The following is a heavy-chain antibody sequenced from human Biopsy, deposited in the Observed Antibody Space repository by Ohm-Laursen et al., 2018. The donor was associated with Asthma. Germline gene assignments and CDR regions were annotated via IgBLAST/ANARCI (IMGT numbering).Heavy chain of an antibody. CDR2: ISVYNGNT. CDR3: ARAVDYSHYYGIDV. CDR1: GYTFNSAG. V-gene: IGHV1-18*01. J-gene: IGHJ6*02. D-gene: IGHD3-10*01. Sequence: EASVKVSCKTSGYTFNSAGIPWVRQAPGQGLEWMGWISVYNGNTKVAQKLQDRVTMITDTSTSTAYMELRSLRSDDTAVYFCARAVDYSHYYGIDVWGQGTTVTVS.